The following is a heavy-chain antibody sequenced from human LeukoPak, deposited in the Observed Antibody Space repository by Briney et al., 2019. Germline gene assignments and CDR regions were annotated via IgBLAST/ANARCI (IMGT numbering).Heavy chain of an antibody. CDR1: GFTFSSYS. CDR2: ISSSSSTI. J-gene: IGHJ5*02. D-gene: IGHD6-13*01. Sequence: GGSLRLSCAASGFTFSSYSMNWVRQAPGKGLEWVSYISSSSSTIYYADTVKGRFTISRDNAKNSLYLQMNSLRDEDTAVYYCAREGSSSWYNGGNWFDPWGQGTLVTVSS. V-gene: IGHV3-48*02. CDR3: AREGSSSWYNGGNWFDP.